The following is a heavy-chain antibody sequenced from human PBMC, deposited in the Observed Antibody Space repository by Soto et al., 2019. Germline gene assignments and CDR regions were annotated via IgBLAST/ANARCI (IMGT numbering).Heavy chain of an antibody. D-gene: IGHD3-22*01. CDR2: IIPIFGTA. Sequence: GASVKVSCKASGGTFSSYAISWVRQAPGQGLEWMGGIIPIFGTANYAQKFQGRVTITADESTSTAYMELSSLRSEDTAVYYCARDGYYDSSGYPILDYWGQGTLVTVSS. CDR3: ARDGYYDSSGYPILDY. J-gene: IGHJ4*02. V-gene: IGHV1-69*13. CDR1: GGTFSSYA.